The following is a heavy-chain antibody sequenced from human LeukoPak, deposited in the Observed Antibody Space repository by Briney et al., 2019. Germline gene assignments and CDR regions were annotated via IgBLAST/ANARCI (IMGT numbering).Heavy chain of an antibody. J-gene: IGHJ4*02. V-gene: IGHV3-30*04. CDR1: GFTFSSYA. CDR2: ISYDGSNK. CDR3: ARIADY. Sequence: PGGSLRLSCAASGFTFSSYAMHWVRQAPGKGLEWVAVISYDGSNKYYADSVKGRFTISRDNSKNTLYLQMNSLRAEDMAVYYCARIADYWGQGTLVTVSS. D-gene: IGHD2-21*01.